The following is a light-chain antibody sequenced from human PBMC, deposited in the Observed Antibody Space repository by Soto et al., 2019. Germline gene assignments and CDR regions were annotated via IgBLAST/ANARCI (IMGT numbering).Light chain of an antibody. CDR3: SSYTTTTRL. J-gene: IGLJ3*02. Sequence: QSVLTQPASVSGSPGQSITISCTGTSSDIGSNNYVSWFQQRPGKAPTLIIYEVSNRPSGVSTHFSGSKSVNTASLTNSGLLPEDEAEYYCSSYTTTTRLFGGGTKLTVL. CDR2: EVS. V-gene: IGLV2-14*01. CDR1: SSDIGSNNY.